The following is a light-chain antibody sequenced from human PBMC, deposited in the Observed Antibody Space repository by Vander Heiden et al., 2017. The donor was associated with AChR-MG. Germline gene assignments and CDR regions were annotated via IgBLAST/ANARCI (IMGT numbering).Light chain of an antibody. Sequence: QSALTQPPSASGTPGQRATIPCSGGRSNIGSKVANWYQKHPGTAPKLLIYSKIQRPSGVPDRFSGSKSGTSASLAISGLQSEDEAQYYCASWDDSLTGCLFGGGTKLTVL. CDR3: ASWDDSLTGCL. J-gene: IGLJ3*02. CDR2: SKI. V-gene: IGLV1-44*01. CDR1: RSNIGSKV.